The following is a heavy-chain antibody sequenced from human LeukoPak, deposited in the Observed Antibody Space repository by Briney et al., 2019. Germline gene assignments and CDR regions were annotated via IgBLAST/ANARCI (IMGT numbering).Heavy chain of an antibody. CDR2: ISAYNGNT. V-gene: IGHV1-18*01. J-gene: IGHJ4*02. Sequence: ASVKVSCKASGYTFTSYGISWVRQAPGQGLEWMGWISAYNGNTNYAQKLQGRVTMTTDTSTSTAYMELRSLGSDDTAVYYCAAIPYYYDSSGYYADYWGQGTLVTVSS. CDR1: GYTFTSYG. CDR3: AAIPYYYDSSGYYADY. D-gene: IGHD3-22*01.